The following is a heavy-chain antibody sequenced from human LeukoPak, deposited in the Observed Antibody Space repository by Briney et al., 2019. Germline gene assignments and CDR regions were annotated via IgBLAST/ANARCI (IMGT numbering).Heavy chain of an antibody. V-gene: IGHV3-23*01. D-gene: IGHD2-15*01. J-gene: IGHJ6*02. CDR2: ISGSGGST. CDR3: ARAGSEVAATLAGDYYGMDV. Sequence: GGSLRLSCAASGFTFSSYAMSWVRQAPGKGLEWVSAISGSGGSTYYTDSVKGRFTISRDNSKNTLYLQMNSLRAGDTAVYYCARAGSEVAATLAGDYYGMDVWGQGTTVTVSS. CDR1: GFTFSSYA.